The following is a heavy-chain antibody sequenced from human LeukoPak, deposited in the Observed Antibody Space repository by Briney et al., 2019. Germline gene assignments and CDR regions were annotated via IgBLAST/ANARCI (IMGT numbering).Heavy chain of an antibody. D-gene: IGHD3-22*01. V-gene: IGHV1-18*01. Sequence: GESLKISCKGSGYNFTNYGISWVRQAPGQGLEWMGWTSIYNDNTKYAQKFQGRVSMTTDTSTSTAYMELRSLRPDDTAVYYCARDIKPRVEVITLGYWGQGTLVTVSS. CDR1: GYNFTNYG. CDR2: TSIYNDNT. CDR3: ARDIKPRVEVITLGY. J-gene: IGHJ4*02.